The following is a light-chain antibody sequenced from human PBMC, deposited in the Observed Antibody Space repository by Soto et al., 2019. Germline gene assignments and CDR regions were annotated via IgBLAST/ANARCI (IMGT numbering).Light chain of an antibody. CDR1: SSDVGGYNY. Sequence: QSALTQPASVSGSPGQSITISCTGTSSDVGGYNYVSWYQQYPGKAPKLMIYDVSNRPSGVSNRFSGSKSANTASLTISGLQAEDEADYYCSSYTSSSPYVFGTGTKVTVL. V-gene: IGLV2-14*01. CDR3: SSYTSSSPYV. J-gene: IGLJ1*01. CDR2: DVS.